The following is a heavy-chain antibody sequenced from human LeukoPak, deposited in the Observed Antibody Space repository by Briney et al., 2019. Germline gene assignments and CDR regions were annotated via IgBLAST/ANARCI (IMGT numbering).Heavy chain of an antibody. J-gene: IGHJ4*02. D-gene: IGHD1-26*01. Sequence: ASVKVSCKASGYTFTSYGISWMRQAPGQGLEWMGWISAYNGNTNYAQKLQGRVTMTTDTSTSTAYMELRSLRSDDTAVYYCARDSTYSGSYFPDYWGQGTLVTVSS. V-gene: IGHV1-18*01. CDR3: ARDSTYSGSYFPDY. CDR2: ISAYNGNT. CDR1: GYTFTSYG.